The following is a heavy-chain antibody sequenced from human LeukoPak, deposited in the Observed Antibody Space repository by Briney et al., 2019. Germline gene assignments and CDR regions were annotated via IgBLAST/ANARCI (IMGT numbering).Heavy chain of an antibody. CDR3: AKDLAAVDI. V-gene: IGHV3-30*02. CDR2: IRNDGRNT. Sequence: GGSLRLSCAASEFTFSTYGMQWVRQAPGKGLEWVAFIRNDGRNTYYADSVKGRFTIPRDNSKNTLYLQMNSLRTEDTAVYYCAKDLAAVDIWGQGTMVTVSS. J-gene: IGHJ3*02. CDR1: EFTFSTYG.